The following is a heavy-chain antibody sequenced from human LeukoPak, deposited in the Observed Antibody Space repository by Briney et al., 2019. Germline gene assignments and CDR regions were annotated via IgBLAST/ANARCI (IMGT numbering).Heavy chain of an antibody. Sequence: GGSLRLSCAASGFTFSSYGMHWVRLAPGKGLEWVAVISYDGSNKYYADSVKGQFTISRDNSKNTLYLQMNSLRAEDTAVYYCAKGSGSSWYMDYFDYWGQGTLVTVSS. V-gene: IGHV3-30*18. D-gene: IGHD6-13*01. J-gene: IGHJ4*02. CDR3: AKGSGSSWYMDYFDY. CDR2: ISYDGSNK. CDR1: GFTFSSYG.